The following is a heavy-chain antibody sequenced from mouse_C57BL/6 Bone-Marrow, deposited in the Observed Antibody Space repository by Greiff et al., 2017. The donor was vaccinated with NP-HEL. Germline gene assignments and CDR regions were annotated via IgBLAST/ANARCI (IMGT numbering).Heavy chain of an antibody. D-gene: IGHD1-1*01. CDR3: ASWCIYYYGSSWYSDV. CDR2: INPNNGGT. V-gene: IGHV1-22*01. Sequence: VQLQQSGPELVKPGASVKMSCKASGYTFTDYNMHWVKQSHGKSLEWIGYINPNNGGTSYNQKFKGKATLTVNKSSSTAYMELRSLPSEDSAVYYCASWCIYYYGSSWYSDVWCTGPTVTVSS. J-gene: IGHJ1*03. CDR1: GYTFTDYN.